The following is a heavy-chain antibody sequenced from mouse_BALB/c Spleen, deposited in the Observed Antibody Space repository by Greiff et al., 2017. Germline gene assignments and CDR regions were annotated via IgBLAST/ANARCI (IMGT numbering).Heavy chain of an antibody. V-gene: IGHV5-6-5*01. D-gene: IGHD2-3*01. CDR2: ISSGGST. J-gene: IGHJ2*01. CDR1: GFTFSSYA. CDR3: AREDDGYHGGYFDY. Sequence: EVKLVASGGGLVKPGGSLKLSCAASGFTFSSYALSWVRQTPEKRLEWVASISSGGSTYYPDSVKGRFTISRDNARNILYLQMSSLRSEDTAMYYCAREDDGYHGGYFDYWGQGTTLTVSS.